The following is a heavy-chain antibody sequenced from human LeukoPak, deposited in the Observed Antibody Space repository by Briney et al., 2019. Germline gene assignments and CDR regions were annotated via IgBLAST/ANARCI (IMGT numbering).Heavy chain of an antibody. Sequence: PSETLSLTCTVSGGSISTSNYYWGWIRQPPGKGLEWIGNIFYSGSTYYSPSLKSRVTISLDTSRNQFSPKLNSVTAADTAVYYCARSDGYGLVGIWGQGTMVTVSS. CDR1: GGSISTSNYY. D-gene: IGHD3-10*01. CDR3: ARSDGYGLVGI. CDR2: IFYSGST. J-gene: IGHJ3*02. V-gene: IGHV4-39*07.